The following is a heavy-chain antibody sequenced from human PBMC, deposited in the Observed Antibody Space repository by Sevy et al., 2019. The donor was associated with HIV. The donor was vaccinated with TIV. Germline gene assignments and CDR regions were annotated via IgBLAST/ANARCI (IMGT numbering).Heavy chain of an antibody. J-gene: IGHJ4*02. V-gene: IGHV6-1*01. Sequence: SQTLSLTCAISGDSVSSNSAAWNWSRQSPSRGLEWLGRTYYRSKWYNNYAVSVRSRITINPDTSKNQSSPQLNSATPEQTAVYFCARDTAYLFDYWGQGTLVTVSS. D-gene: IGHD5-18*01. CDR1: GDSVSSNSAA. CDR2: TYYRSKWYN. CDR3: ARDTAYLFDY.